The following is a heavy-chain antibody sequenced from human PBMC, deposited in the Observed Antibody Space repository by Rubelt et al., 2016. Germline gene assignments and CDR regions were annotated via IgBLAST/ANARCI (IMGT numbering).Heavy chain of an antibody. D-gene: IGHD4-17*01. V-gene: IGHV1-18*01. Sequence: QVQLVQSGAEMRKPGASVKVSCQTSGYSFITYAVNWVRQAPGPGLEWMGWISAYNGDTKSAHKRQGRVTLTTCTATNTAYMELTNLKSDDTAVYDCGRAWDHGDRFPIDDWGQGTLVTVSS. CDR1: GYSFITYA. J-gene: IGHJ4*02. CDR3: GRAWDHGDRFPIDD. CDR2: ISAYNGDT.